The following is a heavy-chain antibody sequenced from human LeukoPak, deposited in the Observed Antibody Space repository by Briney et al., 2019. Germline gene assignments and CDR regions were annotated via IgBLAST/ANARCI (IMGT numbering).Heavy chain of an antibody. D-gene: IGHD6-19*01. CDR2: ISGSGGST. CDR1: VFTFSSYA. V-gene: IGHV3-23*01. Sequence: GASLRLSCAASVFTFSSYAMSWVRQDPGKGLEWVSAISGSGGSTYYADSVKGRVTISRDNTKNTLYLQMNSLRAEDTAVYYCAKWLVGRYFQHWGQGTLVTVSS. J-gene: IGHJ1*01. CDR3: AKWLVGRYFQH.